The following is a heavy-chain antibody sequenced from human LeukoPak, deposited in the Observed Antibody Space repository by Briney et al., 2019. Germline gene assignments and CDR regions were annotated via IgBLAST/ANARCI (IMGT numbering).Heavy chain of an antibody. Sequence: ASVKVSCKASGYTFTGYYIHWVRQAPGQGLEWMGWINPNSDGTNYAQKFQGRVTMTRDTSISTAYMELRRLRSDDRAVYYCARGPPTIVVVITTGDFDSWGQGTLVTVSS. D-gene: IGHD3-22*01. CDR2: INPNSDGT. V-gene: IGHV1-2*02. CDR3: ARGPPTIVVVITTGDFDS. J-gene: IGHJ4*02. CDR1: GYTFTGYY.